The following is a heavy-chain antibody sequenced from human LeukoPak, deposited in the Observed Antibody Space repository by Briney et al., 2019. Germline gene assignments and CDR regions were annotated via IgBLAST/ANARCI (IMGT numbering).Heavy chain of an antibody. J-gene: IGHJ3*02. CDR3: AKAVAAPGAFDI. CDR1: GFTFSSYS. V-gene: IGHV3-21*04. CDR2: ISSSSSYI. Sequence: PGGSLRLSCAASGFTFSSYSMNWVRQAPGKGLEWVSSISSSSSYIYYADSVKGRFTISRDNAKNSLYLQMNSLRVEDTALYYCAKAVAAPGAFDIWGRGTVVTVSS. D-gene: IGHD6-19*01.